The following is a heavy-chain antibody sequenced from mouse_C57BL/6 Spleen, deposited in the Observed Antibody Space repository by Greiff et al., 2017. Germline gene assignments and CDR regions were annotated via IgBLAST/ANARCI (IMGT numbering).Heavy chain of an antibody. CDR3: ARWYCYGSSSFYYAMDY. J-gene: IGHJ4*01. D-gene: IGHD1-1*01. CDR1: GYTFTSYW. Sequence: QVQLQQPGAELVKPGASVKLSCKASGYTFTSYWMHWVKQRPGQGLEWIGMINPNSGSTNYNEKFKSKATLTVDKSSMAAYMQLSSLTSEDSAVYYCARWYCYGSSSFYYAMDYWGQGTSVTVSS. CDR2: INPNSGST. V-gene: IGHV1-64*01.